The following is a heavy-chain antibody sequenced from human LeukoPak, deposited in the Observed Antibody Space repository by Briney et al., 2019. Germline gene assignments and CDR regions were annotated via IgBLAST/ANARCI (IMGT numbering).Heavy chain of an antibody. Sequence: GGSLRLSCAASGFTFSSYWMHWVRHAPGKGLVWVSRINSDGSSTSYADSVKGRFTISRDNAKNTLYLQMNSLRAEDTAVYYCARGGLYYGSGSYYFGYWGQGTLVTVSS. CDR2: INSDGSST. D-gene: IGHD3-10*01. CDR1: GFTFSSYW. J-gene: IGHJ4*02. CDR3: ARGGLYYGSGSYYFGY. V-gene: IGHV3-74*01.